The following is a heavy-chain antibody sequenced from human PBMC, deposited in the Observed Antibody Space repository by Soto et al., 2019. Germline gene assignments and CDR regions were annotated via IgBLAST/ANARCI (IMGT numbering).Heavy chain of an antibody. CDR2: ISSSGSTI. J-gene: IGHJ6*02. D-gene: IGHD6-13*01. CDR1: GFTFSSYE. V-gene: IGHV3-48*03. Sequence: PGGSLRLSCAASGFTFSSYEMNWVRQAPGKGLEWVSYISSSGSTIYYADSVKGRFTISRDNAKNSLYLQMNSLRAEDTAVYYCARDRIAAAGTFYYGMDVWGQGTTVTVSS. CDR3: ARDRIAAAGTFYYGMDV.